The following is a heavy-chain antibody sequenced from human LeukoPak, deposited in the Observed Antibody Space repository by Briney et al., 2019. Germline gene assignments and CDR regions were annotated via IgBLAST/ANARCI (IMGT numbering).Heavy chain of an antibody. D-gene: IGHD3-9*01. CDR1: GFTFDYYA. CDR3: AKGSYYDILTGYYEFDY. Sequence: PGGSLRLSFAASGFTFDYYAMHWVRPAPGKGLEWVSGIIWNSGSIGYADSVKGRFTISRDNAKNSLYLQMNSLRAEDTALYYCAKGSYYDILTGYYEFDYWGQGTLVTVSS. CDR2: IIWNSGSI. V-gene: IGHV3-9*01. J-gene: IGHJ4*02.